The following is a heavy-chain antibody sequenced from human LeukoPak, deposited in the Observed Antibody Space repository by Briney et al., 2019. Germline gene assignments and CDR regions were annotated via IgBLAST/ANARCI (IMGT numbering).Heavy chain of an antibody. V-gene: IGHV3-13*01. CDR2: IGTAGDT. J-gene: IGHJ4*02. CDR1: GFTFSSYD. Sequence: GGSLRLSCAASGFTFSSYDMHWVRQATGKGLEWVSAIGTAGDTYYPGSVKGRFTISRENAKNSLYLQMNSLRAGDTAVYYCARDRPGDGFDYWGQGTLVTVSS. D-gene: IGHD7-27*01. CDR3: ARDRPGDGFDY.